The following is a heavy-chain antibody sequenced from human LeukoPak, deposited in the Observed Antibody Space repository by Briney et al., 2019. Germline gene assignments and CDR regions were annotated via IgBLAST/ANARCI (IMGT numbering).Heavy chain of an antibody. CDR3: AKAAMVRGVVNWFDP. Sequence: GGSLRLSCAASGFTFDDYTMHWVRQAPGKGLEWVSLISWDGGSTYYADSVKGRFTISRDNSKNSLYLQMNSLRTEDTASYYCAKAAMVRGVVNWFDPWGQGTLVTVSS. V-gene: IGHV3-43*01. CDR1: GFTFDDYT. D-gene: IGHD3-10*01. J-gene: IGHJ5*02. CDR2: ISWDGGST.